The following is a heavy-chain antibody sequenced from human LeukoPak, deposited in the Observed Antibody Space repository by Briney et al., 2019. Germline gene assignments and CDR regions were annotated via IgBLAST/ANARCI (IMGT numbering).Heavy chain of an antibody. D-gene: IGHD5-18*01. Sequence: GVSLRLFCASSIFNFRFYIMNWVRHAPGKALEWISYISSDAKTVNYADSVKGRFTISRDNAKNSLYLQMNSLSADDTAVYYCARVGSRYGPPNSWGQGTLVTVSS. CDR3: ARVGSRYGPPNS. V-gene: IGHV3-48*01. CDR2: ISSDAKTV. J-gene: IGHJ4*02. CDR1: IFNFRFYI.